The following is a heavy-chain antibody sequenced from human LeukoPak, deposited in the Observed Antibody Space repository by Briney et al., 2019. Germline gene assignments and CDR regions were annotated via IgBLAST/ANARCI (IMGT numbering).Heavy chain of an antibody. V-gene: IGHV3-11*04. J-gene: IGHJ4*02. CDR1: GFTFSDYH. Sequence: GGSLRLSCAASGFTFSDYHMSWIRQAPGKGLEWVSYISSSGSTIYYADSVKGRFTISRDNAKNSLYLQMNSLRAEDTAVYYCAREGRSSSSTGNFDYWGQGTLVTVSS. CDR3: AREGRSSSSTGNFDY. D-gene: IGHD6-6*01. CDR2: ISSSGSTI.